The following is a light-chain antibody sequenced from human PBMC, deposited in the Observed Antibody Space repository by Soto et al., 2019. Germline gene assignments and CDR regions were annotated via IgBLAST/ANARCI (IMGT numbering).Light chain of an antibody. CDR2: KAS. V-gene: IGKV1-5*03. J-gene: IGKJ1*01. Sequence: ENKMTQSPSTLSASVGDSVTITCRASQSISSWVAWYQQKPGKAPRLLIYKASSLASGVPSRFSGRGSGTEFTLTISSLQPDDFANYYCQQYKTFGQGTKVDIK. CDR1: QSISSW. CDR3: QQYKT.